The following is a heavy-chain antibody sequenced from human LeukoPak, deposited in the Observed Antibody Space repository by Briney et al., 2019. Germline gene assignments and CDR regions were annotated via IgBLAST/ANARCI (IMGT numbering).Heavy chain of an antibody. Sequence: GGSLRLSCAASGFTFSNAYMNWVRQAPGKGLEWVGRIKPKTDGETTEYAAPVKDRFSISRDDSKSMMYLQMNSLKTEDTAVYYCTTGIAAAGTRYFQRWGQGTLVTVSS. V-gene: IGHV3-15*07. J-gene: IGHJ1*01. D-gene: IGHD6-13*01. CDR3: TTGIAAAGTRYFQR. CDR1: GFTFSNAY. CDR2: IKPKTDGETT.